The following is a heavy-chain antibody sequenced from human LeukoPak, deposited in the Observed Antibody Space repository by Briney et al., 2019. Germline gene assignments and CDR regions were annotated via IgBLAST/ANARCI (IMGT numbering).Heavy chain of an antibody. Sequence: ASVKVSCKASGYTFTSYGISWVRQAPGQGLEWMGWISAYNGNTNYAQKLQGRVTMTTDTSTSTAYMELRSLRSDDTAVYYCARDQESAYYYYYYMDVWGKGTTVTISS. V-gene: IGHV1-18*01. CDR1: GYTFTSYG. D-gene: IGHD2/OR15-2a*01. CDR2: ISAYNGNT. CDR3: ARDQESAYYYYYYMDV. J-gene: IGHJ6*03.